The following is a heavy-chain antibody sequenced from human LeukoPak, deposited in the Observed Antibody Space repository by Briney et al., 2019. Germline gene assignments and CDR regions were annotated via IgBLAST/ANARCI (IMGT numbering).Heavy chain of an antibody. Sequence: SGGSLRLSCAASGFTFSSYAMHWVRQAPGKGLEWVAVISYDGSNKYYADSVKGRFTISRDNSKNTLYLQMNSLRAEDTAVYYCARGYYDSSGYYDYWGQGTLVTVSS. CDR2: ISYDGSNK. J-gene: IGHJ4*02. D-gene: IGHD3-22*01. V-gene: IGHV3-30-3*01. CDR3: ARGYYDSSGYYDY. CDR1: GFTFSSYA.